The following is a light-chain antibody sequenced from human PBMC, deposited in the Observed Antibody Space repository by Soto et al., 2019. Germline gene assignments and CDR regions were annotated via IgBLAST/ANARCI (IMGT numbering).Light chain of an antibody. CDR2: RNT. J-gene: IGLJ1*01. CDR3: AAWDDILSGHV. Sequence: QSVLTQPPSASGTPGQGVTISCSGSNSNIESNYEYWYQHLPGTAPKLLIYRNTLRPSGVPDRFSASKSGTSASLAISGLRSEDEGDYYCAAWDDILSGHVFGTGTKLTVL. V-gene: IGLV1-47*01. CDR1: NSNIESNY.